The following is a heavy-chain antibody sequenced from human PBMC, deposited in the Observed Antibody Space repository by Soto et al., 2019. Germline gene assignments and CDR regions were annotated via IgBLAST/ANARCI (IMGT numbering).Heavy chain of an antibody. D-gene: IGHD3-22*01. CDR3: AKGSTMIVVVITATYYFDY. Sequence: EVQLLESGGGLVQPGGSLRLSCAASGFTFSSYAMSWVRQAPGKGLEWVSAISGSGGSTYYADSVKGRFTISRDNSKNTLYLQMNSLRAEDTAVYYCAKGSTMIVVVITATYYFDYWGQGTLVTVSS. J-gene: IGHJ4*02. V-gene: IGHV3-23*01. CDR1: GFTFSSYA. CDR2: ISGSGGST.